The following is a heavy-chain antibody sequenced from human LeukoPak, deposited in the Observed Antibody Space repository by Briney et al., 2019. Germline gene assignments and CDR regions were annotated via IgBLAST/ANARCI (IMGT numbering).Heavy chain of an antibody. V-gene: IGHV1-2*02. D-gene: IGHD2/OR15-2a*01. CDR3: AREANSWYHS. Sequence: ASVKVSCKASGYTLTDYYMHWVRQAPGQGLEWVAWINPSSGATTYAQKFQGRVTLTKDTSINTAYMELSRLTSDDTAMYCCAREANSWYHSWGQGTLVTVSS. CDR1: GYTLTDYY. J-gene: IGHJ4*02. CDR2: INPSSGAT.